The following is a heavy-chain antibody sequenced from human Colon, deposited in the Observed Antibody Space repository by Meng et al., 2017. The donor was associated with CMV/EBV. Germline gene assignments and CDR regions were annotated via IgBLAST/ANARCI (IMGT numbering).Heavy chain of an antibody. V-gene: IGHV1-69*04. CDR3: ARDPSIDYYGPSPYFDY. CDR1: GGTFSSYS. J-gene: IGHJ4*02. D-gene: IGHD3-10*01. Sequence: SVKVSCKASGGTFSSYSISWVRQAPGQGLEWMGRIIPIIDIANYARKFQDRVTITADKSTGTAYMELNSLRSEDTAMYYCARDPSIDYYGPSPYFDYWGQGTLVTVSS. CDR2: IIPIIDIA.